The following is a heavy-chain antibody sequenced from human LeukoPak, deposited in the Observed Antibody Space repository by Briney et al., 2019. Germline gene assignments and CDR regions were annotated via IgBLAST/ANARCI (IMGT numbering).Heavy chain of an antibody. CDR1: GYSISSGYY. CDR3: ARGGSIFGVVIRRNWFDP. CDR2: INHSGST. V-gene: IGHV4-38-2*01. D-gene: IGHD3-3*01. J-gene: IGHJ5*02. Sequence: PSETLSLTCAVSGYSISSGYYWGWIRQPPGKGLEWIGEINHSGSTNYNPSLKSRVTISVDTSKNQFSLKLSSVTAADTAVYYCARGGSIFGVVIRRNWFDPWGQGTLVTVSS.